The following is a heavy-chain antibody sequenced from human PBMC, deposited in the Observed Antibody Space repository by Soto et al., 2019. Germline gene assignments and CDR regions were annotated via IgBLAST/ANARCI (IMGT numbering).Heavy chain of an antibody. CDR1: GFTVSSNY. Sequence: EVQLVQSGGGLVRPGGSLRLSCAASGFTVSSNYMNWVRQAPGKGLEWVSLIYTGGTTYYADSVKGRFTISRDISRNTLYLQMNSLGAEDTAVYYCAREAYCDGDCYSGWFDPWGQGTLVTVSS. J-gene: IGHJ5*02. V-gene: IGHV3-66*01. CDR2: IYTGGTT. CDR3: AREAYCDGDCYSGWFDP. D-gene: IGHD2-21*02.